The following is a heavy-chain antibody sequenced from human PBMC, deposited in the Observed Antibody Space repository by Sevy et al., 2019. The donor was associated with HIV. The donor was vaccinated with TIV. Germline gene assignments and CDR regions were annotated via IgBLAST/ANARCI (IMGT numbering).Heavy chain of an antibody. CDR3: ARDAGYIIVWYPGY. CDR1: AFTFSAHA. J-gene: IGHJ4*02. Sequence: GGSLRLSCAASAFTFSAHAMHWVRQAPGKGLEWVAVISYDGSSEYYADSVKGRFTISRDNSKNTLYLQMHGLRPDDTAVYYCARDAGYIIVWYPGYWGQRTLVTVSS. V-gene: IGHV3-30*03. D-gene: IGHD6-19*01. CDR2: ISYDGSSE.